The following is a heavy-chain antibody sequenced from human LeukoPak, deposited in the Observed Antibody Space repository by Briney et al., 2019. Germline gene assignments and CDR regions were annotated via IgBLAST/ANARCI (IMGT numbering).Heavy chain of an antibody. J-gene: IGHJ4*02. D-gene: IGHD2-2*01. Sequence: SETLSLTCSVSGGSISGYYWSWIRQPPGKGLEWIGYIYYSGTTIYNPSLKSRLTISLDTSKNQFSLNLSSVTAADTAVYYCARGGCSSTSCSPYYFDYWGQGTLVTVSS. CDR2: IYYSGTT. V-gene: IGHV4-59*08. CDR3: ARGGCSSTSCSPYYFDY. CDR1: GGSISGYY.